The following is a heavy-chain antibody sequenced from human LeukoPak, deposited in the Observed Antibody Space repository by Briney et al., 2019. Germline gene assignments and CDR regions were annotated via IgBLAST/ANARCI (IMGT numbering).Heavy chain of an antibody. CDR1: GFTFSSYE. Sequence: GGSLRLSCAASGFTFSSYEMNWVRQAPGKGLEWVSYISSSSSTIYYADSVKGRFTISRDNAKNSLYLQMNSLRAEDTAVYYCARPESNYYDSSGPPGIDAFDIWGQGTMVTVSS. CDR3: ARPESNYYDSSGPPGIDAFDI. V-gene: IGHV3-48*01. CDR2: ISSSSSTI. J-gene: IGHJ3*02. D-gene: IGHD3-22*01.